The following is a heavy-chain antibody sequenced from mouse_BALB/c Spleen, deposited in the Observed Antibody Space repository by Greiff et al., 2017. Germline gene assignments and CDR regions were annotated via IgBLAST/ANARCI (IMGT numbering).Heavy chain of an antibody. CDR1: GYSITSDYA. CDR3: ARGGGRYWDFDV. Sequence: EVQLQESGPGLVKPSQSLSLTCTVTGYSITSDYAWNWIRQFPGNKLEWMGYISYSGSTSYNPSLKSRISITRDTSKNQFFLQLNSVTTEDTATYYCARGGGRYWDFDVWGAGTTVTVSS. CDR2: ISYSGST. V-gene: IGHV3-2*02. J-gene: IGHJ1*01.